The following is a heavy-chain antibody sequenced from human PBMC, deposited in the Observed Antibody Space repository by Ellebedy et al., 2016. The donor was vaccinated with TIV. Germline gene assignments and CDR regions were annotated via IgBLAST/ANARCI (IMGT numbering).Heavy chain of an antibody. Sequence: GESLKISCAASGFTFSSYAMSWVRQAPGKGLEWVSGISGSGATTYYADSVKGRFTISRDNSKNTLYVQMNSLRAEDTAVYYCAKAPPGWGPFDFWGQGTLVTVSS. CDR3: AKAPPGWGPFDF. CDR2: ISGSGATT. J-gene: IGHJ4*02. V-gene: IGHV3-23*01. D-gene: IGHD7-27*01. CDR1: GFTFSSYA.